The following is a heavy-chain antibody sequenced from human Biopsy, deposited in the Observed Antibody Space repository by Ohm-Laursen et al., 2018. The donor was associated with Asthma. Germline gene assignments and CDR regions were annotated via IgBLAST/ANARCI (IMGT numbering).Heavy chain of an antibody. CDR2: IVFASGAT. CDR1: GVALSGYT. D-gene: IGHD2/OR15-2a*01. CDR3: AAERTSLQGESLI. J-gene: IGHJ4*01. Sequence: GSSVKVSCNASGVALSGYTFEWVRQARGLGLEWIAWIVFASGATNYAQNFQDRLTVTRDMSAGSVSMELRGLSSTDTGVYYCAAERTSLQGESLIWGQGTLVSVSS. V-gene: IGHV1-58*01.